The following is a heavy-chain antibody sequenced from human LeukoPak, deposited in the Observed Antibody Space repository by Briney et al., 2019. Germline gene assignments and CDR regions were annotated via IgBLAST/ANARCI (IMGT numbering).Heavy chain of an antibody. V-gene: IGHV4-39*01. CDR1: GGSISSSSYY. D-gene: IGHD2-2*01. CDR3: ARLRHCSSTSCYYYYYYYMDV. Sequence: SETLSLTCTVSGGSISSSSYYWGWIRQPPGKGLEWIGSIYYSGSTYYNPSLKSRVTISVDTSKNQFSLKLSSVTAADTAVYYCARLRHCSSTSCYYYYYYYMDVWGKGTTVTISS. CDR2: IYYSGST. J-gene: IGHJ6*03.